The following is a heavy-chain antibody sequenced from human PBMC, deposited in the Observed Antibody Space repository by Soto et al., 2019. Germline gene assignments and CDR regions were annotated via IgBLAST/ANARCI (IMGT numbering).Heavy chain of an antibody. D-gene: IGHD6-19*01. CDR1: GYSFTSYW. Sequence: PGDSLKISCKGSGYSFTSYWIGWVRQMPGKGLEWMGIIYPGDSDTRYSPSFQGQVTISADKSISTAYLQWSSLKASDTAMYYCARQTSSMKVAGPYYYYYGMDVWGQGTTVTVSS. J-gene: IGHJ6*02. V-gene: IGHV5-51*01. CDR3: ARQTSSMKVAGPYYYYYGMDV. CDR2: IYPGDSDT.